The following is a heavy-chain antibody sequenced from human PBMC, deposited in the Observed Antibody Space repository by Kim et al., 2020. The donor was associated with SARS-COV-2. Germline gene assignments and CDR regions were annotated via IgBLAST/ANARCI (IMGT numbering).Heavy chain of an antibody. CDR3: ARGKVVGVCHY. J-gene: IGHJ4*02. D-gene: IGHD2-8*01. V-gene: IGHV1-69*01. Sequence: NYAQKVQGRVTITADESTSTAYMELSSLRSEDTAVYYCARGKVVGVCHYWGQGTLVTVSS.